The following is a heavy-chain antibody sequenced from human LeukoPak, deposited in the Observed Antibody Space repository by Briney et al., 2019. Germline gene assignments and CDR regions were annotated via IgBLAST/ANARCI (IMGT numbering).Heavy chain of an antibody. CDR1: GVAFSNYW. V-gene: IGHV3-74*01. D-gene: IGHD3-3*01. J-gene: IGHJ4*02. CDR3: VRGQTIDY. CDR2: IKSDGSGI. Sequence: GGSLRLSCTTSGVAFSNYWMYWVRQAPGKGLVWVSRIKSDGSGITYTDSVEGRFTISRDNVKNTLYLQMNSLRDEDTAVYYCVRGQTIDYWGQGTLVTVSS.